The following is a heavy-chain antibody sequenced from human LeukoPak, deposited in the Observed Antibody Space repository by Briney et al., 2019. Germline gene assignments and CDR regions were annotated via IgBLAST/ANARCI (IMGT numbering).Heavy chain of an antibody. V-gene: IGHV3-30*18. Sequence: GRSLRLSCAASGFIFSNYAMHWVRQAPGKGLEWVAIISYDGSNKYYADSVKGRFTISRDNSENTLFLQMNSLRAEDTAVYFCAKERYYCGSGSENDAFDIWGQGTMVTVSS. CDR1: GFIFSNYA. D-gene: IGHD3-10*01. CDR3: AKERYYCGSGSENDAFDI. J-gene: IGHJ3*02. CDR2: ISYDGSNK.